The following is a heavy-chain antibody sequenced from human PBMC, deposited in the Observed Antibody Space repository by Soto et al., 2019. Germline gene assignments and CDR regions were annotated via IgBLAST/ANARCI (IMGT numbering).Heavy chain of an antibody. CDR2: INWNGGRT. CDR1: GFTFDDYG. D-gene: IGHD6-13*01. J-gene: IGHJ4*02. CDR3: ATDRAAEASDY. V-gene: IGHV3-20*01. Sequence: EVQLVESGGGVVRPGGSLRLSCAASGFTFDDYGMRWVRQAPGKGLEWVSGINWNGGRTDYADSVKGRFTISRDNAKNPQKLQMNSQSAEETALYHCATDRAAEASDYWGQGTLVTVSS.